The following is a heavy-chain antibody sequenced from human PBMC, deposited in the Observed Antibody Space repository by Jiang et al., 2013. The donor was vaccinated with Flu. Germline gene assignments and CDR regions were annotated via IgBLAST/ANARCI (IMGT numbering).Heavy chain of an antibody. CDR2: IYWDDDK. V-gene: IGHV2-5*02. J-gene: IGHJ3*02. D-gene: IGHD3-9*01. CDR1: TSGVG. CDR3: AHRQTGDAFDI. Sequence: TSGVGVGWIRQPPGKALEWLALIYWDDDKRYSPSLKSRLTITKDTSKNQVVLTMTNMDPVDTATYYCAHRQTGDAFDIWGQGTMVTVSS.